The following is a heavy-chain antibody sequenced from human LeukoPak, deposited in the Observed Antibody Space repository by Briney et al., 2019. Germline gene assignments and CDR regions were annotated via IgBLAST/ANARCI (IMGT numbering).Heavy chain of an antibody. CDR3: ARGPLNWFDP. Sequence: GGSLRLSCAASGFTFSSYSMNWVRQAPGKGLEWDSSISSSSSYIYYADSVKGRFTISRDNAKNSLCLQMNSLRAEDTAVYYCARGPLNWFDPWGQGTLVTVSS. V-gene: IGHV3-21*01. CDR1: GFTFSSYS. J-gene: IGHJ5*02. CDR2: ISSSSSYI.